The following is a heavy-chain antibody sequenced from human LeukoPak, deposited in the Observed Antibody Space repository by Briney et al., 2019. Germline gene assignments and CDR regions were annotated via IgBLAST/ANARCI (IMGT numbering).Heavy chain of an antibody. CDR2: IIPIFGTA. CDR1: GGTFSSYA. D-gene: IGHD6-19*01. Sequence: SVKVSCKASGGTFSSYAISWVRQAPGQGLEWMGGIIPIFGTANYAQKFQGRVTIATDESTSTAYMELSSLRSEDTAVYYCARGSADISGPYYYYYYMDVWGKGTTATVSS. J-gene: IGHJ6*03. CDR3: ARGSADISGPYYYYYYMDV. V-gene: IGHV1-69*05.